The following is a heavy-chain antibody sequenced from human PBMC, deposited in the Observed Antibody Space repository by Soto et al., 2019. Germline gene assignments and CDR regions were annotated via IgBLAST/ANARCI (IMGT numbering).Heavy chain of an antibody. V-gene: IGHV4-4*07. CDR3: ARHFDVDPSLDQYYFDL. J-gene: IGHJ2*01. CDR1: GVSITPYF. D-gene: IGHD3-9*01. Sequence: QVQLQESCPGLVKPSETLSLTCTVSGVSITPYFWRWIRQPAGKAPEWVGHIYASGRTTYNPSLKRRVTKFVSQTQVALRLTSVTAADTAVYYCARHFDVDPSLDQYYFDLWCRGALVTVSS. CDR2: IYASGRT.